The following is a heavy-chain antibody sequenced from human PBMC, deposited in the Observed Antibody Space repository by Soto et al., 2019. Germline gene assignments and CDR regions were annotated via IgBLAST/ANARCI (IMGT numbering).Heavy chain of an antibody. CDR3: ARGPYYDFWSGYLDFDY. V-gene: IGHV1-46*03. Sequence: GASVKVSCKASGYTFTSYYMHWVRQAPGQGLEWMGIIKPSGGSTSYAQKFQGRLTMTRDTSTSTVYMELSSLRSEDTAVYYCARGPYYDFWSGYLDFDYWGQGTLVTVSS. CDR2: IKPSGGST. J-gene: IGHJ4*02. D-gene: IGHD3-3*01. CDR1: GYTFTSYY.